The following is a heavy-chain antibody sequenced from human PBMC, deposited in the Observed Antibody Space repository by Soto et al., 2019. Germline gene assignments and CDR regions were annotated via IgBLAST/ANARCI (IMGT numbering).Heavy chain of an antibody. Sequence: QVQLVQSGAEVKKPGASVKVSCKASGYTFTSYGISWVRQAPGQGLEWMGWISAYNGNTNYAQKLQGRVTRTTDTSTSTAYMELRSLRSYDTAMYYFAIHFQYSSGWYYFDNRGQGTLGNVSS. J-gene: IGHJ4*02. V-gene: IGHV1-18*01. D-gene: IGHD6-19*01. CDR3: AIHFQYSSGWYYFDN. CDR1: GYTFTSYG. CDR2: ISAYNGNT.